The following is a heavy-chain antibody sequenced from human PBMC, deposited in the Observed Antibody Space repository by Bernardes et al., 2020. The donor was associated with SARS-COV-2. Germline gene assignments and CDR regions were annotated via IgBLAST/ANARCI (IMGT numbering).Heavy chain of an antibody. CDR2: ITHDGSNI. CDR1: GFAFSQYT. CDR3: AREGTWNYLGGSDY. J-gene: IGHJ4*02. V-gene: IGHV3-30-3*01. Sequence: GGSLRLSCVASGFAFSQYTLHWVRQAPGKGLEWAAVITHDGSNIHYADSVRGRFTISRDNSKNTVYLQMDSLRAEDTSVYYCAREGTWNYLGGSDYWGQGTLVTVSS. D-gene: IGHD1-7*01.